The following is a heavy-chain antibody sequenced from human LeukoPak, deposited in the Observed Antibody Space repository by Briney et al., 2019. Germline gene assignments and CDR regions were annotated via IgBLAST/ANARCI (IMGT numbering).Heavy chain of an antibody. Sequence: GGSLRLSCAASGFTFSDYYMSWIRHAPGKGLELVSYISSSGSTIYYADSVKGRFTISRDNAKNSLYLQMNSLRAEDTAVYYCARETTTLGYYYDSSGYVTLWGQGTLVTVSS. CDR3: ARETTTLGYYYDSSGYVTL. CDR2: ISSSGSTI. CDR1: GFTFSDYY. D-gene: IGHD3-22*01. J-gene: IGHJ4*02. V-gene: IGHV3-11*01.